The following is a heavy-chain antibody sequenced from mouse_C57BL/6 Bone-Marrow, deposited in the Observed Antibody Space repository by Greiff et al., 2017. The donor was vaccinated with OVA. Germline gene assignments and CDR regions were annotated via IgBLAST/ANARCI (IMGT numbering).Heavy chain of an antibody. J-gene: IGHJ2*01. CDR3: ARSGGPYYSNPYYFDY. Sequence: QVQLQQSGAELVKPGASVKISCKASGYAFSSYWMNWVKQRPGKGLEWIGQIYPGDGDTTYNGKFKGKATLTADKSSSTAYMQLSSLTSEDSAVYFCARSGGPYYSNPYYFDYWGQGTTLTVSS. CDR2: IYPGDGDT. CDR1: GYAFSSYW. V-gene: IGHV1-80*01. D-gene: IGHD2-5*01.